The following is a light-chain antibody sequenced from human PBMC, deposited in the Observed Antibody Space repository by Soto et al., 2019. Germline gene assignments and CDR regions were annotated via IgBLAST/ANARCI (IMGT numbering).Light chain of an antibody. CDR3: QQRSNWPLS. CDR2: DGS. V-gene: IGKV3D-11*02. CDR1: QNIGSSY. Sequence: IRLTKSAGALSLSPGEQANLCCRSSQNIGSSYLAWYKQKPGQAHRLLIYDGSNRATGIPARFSGSGAGKDLTLTICSLEPEDFAVYYCQQRSNWPLSFGGGSKV. J-gene: IGKJ4*01.